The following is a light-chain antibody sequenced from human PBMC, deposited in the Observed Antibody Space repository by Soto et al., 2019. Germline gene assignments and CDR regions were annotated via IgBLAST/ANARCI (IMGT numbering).Light chain of an antibody. Sequence: QSALTQPDSVSGSPGQSITISCTGTSSDVGGYNYVSWYQQHPGKAPKLMIYEVSNRPSRVSNRFSGSKSGNTASLTISGLQPEDEADYYCSSYTRSSTSYVFGTGTKVTVL. V-gene: IGLV2-14*01. CDR3: SSYTRSSTSYV. CDR1: SSDVGGYNY. CDR2: EVS. J-gene: IGLJ1*01.